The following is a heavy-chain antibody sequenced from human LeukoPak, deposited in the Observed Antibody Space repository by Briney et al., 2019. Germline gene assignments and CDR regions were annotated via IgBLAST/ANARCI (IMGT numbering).Heavy chain of an antibody. D-gene: IGHD3-22*01. CDR2: TYYRSKWYN. V-gene: IGHV6-1*01. J-gene: IGHJ4*02. CDR1: GDSVSSNSVA. CDR3: ARLRESFTMMENFDY. Sequence: SQTLSLTCALSGDSVSSNSVAWNWIRQSPSRGLEWLGRTYYRSKWYNDYAVSVKSRITINPDASKNQFSLHLNSVTPEDTAVYYCARLRESFTMMENFDYWGQGTLFTVSS.